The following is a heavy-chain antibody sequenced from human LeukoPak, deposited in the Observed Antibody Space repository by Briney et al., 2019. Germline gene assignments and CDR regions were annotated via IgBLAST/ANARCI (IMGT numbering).Heavy chain of an antibody. J-gene: IGHJ4*02. D-gene: IGHD3-10*01. CDR1: GGSFSGYY. CDR3: ARGTLWFGELLAY. CDR2: INRSGST. V-gene: IGHV4-34*01. Sequence: PSETLSLTCAVYGGSFSGYYWSWIRQPPGKGLEWIGEINRSGSTNYNPSLKSRVTISVDTSKNQFSLKLSSVTAADTAVYYCARGTLWFGELLAYWGQETLVTVSS.